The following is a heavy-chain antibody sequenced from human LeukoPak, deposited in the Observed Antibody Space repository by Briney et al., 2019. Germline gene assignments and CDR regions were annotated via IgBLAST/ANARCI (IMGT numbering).Heavy chain of an antibody. Sequence: GRSLRLSCAASGFSFSSYGMHWVRQAPGKGLEGVAVIWHDGSIKYYADSVKGRFTISRDDSRNTLYLQMNSLRAEDTAVYYCAKEAGSYPYFDYWGQGTLVTVSS. V-gene: IGHV3-33*06. CDR2: IWHDGSIK. D-gene: IGHD1-26*01. J-gene: IGHJ4*02. CDR3: AKEAGSYPYFDY. CDR1: GFSFSSYG.